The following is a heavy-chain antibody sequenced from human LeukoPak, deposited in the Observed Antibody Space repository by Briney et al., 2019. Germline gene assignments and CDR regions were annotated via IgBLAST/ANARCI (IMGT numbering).Heavy chain of an antibody. CDR2: IYYSGST. Sequence: PSETLSLTCTVSGGSISSSSYYWGWIRQPPGKGLEWIGGIYYSGSTYYNPSLKSRVTISVDTSKNQFSLKLSSVTAADTAVYYCARMRRYYYDSSGYYGPRSFDYWGQGTLVTVSS. D-gene: IGHD3-22*01. CDR3: ARMRRYYYDSSGYYGPRSFDY. V-gene: IGHV4-39*01. J-gene: IGHJ4*02. CDR1: GGSISSSSYY.